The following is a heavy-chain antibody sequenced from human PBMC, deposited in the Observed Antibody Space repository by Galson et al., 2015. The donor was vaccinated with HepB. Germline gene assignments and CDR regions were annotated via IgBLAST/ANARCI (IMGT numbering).Heavy chain of an antibody. CDR2: IFHSGKP. J-gene: IGHJ1*01. CDR3: AAQLRNIVAGDNLHFQH. Sequence: TLSLTCAVSDGSLNSGGYSWSWIRQPPGKGLEWIGNIFHSGKPYYNPSLKSRVSISVDRSKNQFSLKVSSVTAADTAVYYCAAQLRNIVAGDNLHFQHWGQGTLVTVSS. CDR1: DGSLNSGGYS. D-gene: IGHD6-13*01. V-gene: IGHV4-30-2*01.